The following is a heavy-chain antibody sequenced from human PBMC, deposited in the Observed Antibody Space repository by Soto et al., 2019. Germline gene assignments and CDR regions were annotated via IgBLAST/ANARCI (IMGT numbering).Heavy chain of an antibody. CDR2: ISSGSTYI. CDR1: GFTFSSSN. D-gene: IGHD6-13*01. CDR3: ARPKEGVSAVPRYYYYYYMDA. Sequence: PGGSLRLSCAASGFTFSSSNMNWVRQSPGKGLEWVSSISSGSTYIYYADSVKGRFTISRDNAKNSLYLQMDSLRAEDTAVYYCARPKEGVSAVPRYYYYYYMDAWGKGTTVTVSS. J-gene: IGHJ6*03. V-gene: IGHV3-21*01.